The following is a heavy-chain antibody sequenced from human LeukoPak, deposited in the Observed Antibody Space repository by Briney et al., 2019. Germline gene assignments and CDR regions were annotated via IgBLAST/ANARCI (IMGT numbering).Heavy chain of an antibody. CDR3: AKAYAFWGGYDYYRDG. D-gene: IGHD3-3*01. J-gene: IGHJ6*03. CDR1: GFTFSSYA. V-gene: IGHV3-23*01. Sequence: PGGSLRLSCAASGFTFSSYAMSWVPQAPGKGLEWVSAISGSGGSTYYADSVKGRFTISRDNSKTTLYLQMNSLRAEDTAVYYCAKAYAFWGGYDYYRDGGGKGTTVTVSS. CDR2: ISGSGGST.